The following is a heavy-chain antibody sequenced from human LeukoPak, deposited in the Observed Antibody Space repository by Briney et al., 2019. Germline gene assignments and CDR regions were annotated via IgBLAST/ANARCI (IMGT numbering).Heavy chain of an antibody. Sequence: ASVKVSCKASGYTFTGYYMHWVRQAPGRGLEWMGWINPNSGGTNYAQKFQGRVTMTRDTSISTAYMELSRLRSDDTAVYYCAREAYDSGSFRTDYYYMDVWGKGTTVTISS. D-gene: IGHD3-10*01. V-gene: IGHV1-2*02. CDR2: INPNSGGT. CDR1: GYTFTGYY. CDR3: AREAYDSGSFRTDYYYMDV. J-gene: IGHJ6*03.